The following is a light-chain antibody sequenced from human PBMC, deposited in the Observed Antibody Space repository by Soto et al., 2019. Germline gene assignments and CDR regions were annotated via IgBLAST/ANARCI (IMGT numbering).Light chain of an antibody. Sequence: VLTQPPSVSGAPGQRVTISCTGSSSNIGAGYHVHWYQQLPGAAPKLLIFGDSNRPSGVPDRFSGSKSGTSASLAITGLQADDEADYYCQSSDSRLSGSDVFGTGTKATVL. J-gene: IGLJ1*01. CDR1: SSNIGAGYH. CDR3: QSSDSRLSGSDV. V-gene: IGLV1-40*01. CDR2: GDS.